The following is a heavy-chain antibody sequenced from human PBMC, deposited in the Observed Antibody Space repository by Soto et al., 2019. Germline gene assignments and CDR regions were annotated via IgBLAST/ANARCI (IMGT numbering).Heavy chain of an antibody. Sequence: QVQLVQSGAEVKKPGSSVRVSCKASGDTFTGHSISWVRQAPAQGLEWLGVITPMLGTTNYSPKFQGRVTITADDSASTAFLELTSLKSDDTAVYYCARLRLEPEGANLPLMFCLDVWGQGTTVSVSS. CDR2: ITPMLGTT. CDR3: ARLRLEPEGANLPLMFCLDV. J-gene: IGHJ6*02. D-gene: IGHD1-26*01. CDR1: GDTFTGHS. V-gene: IGHV1-69*01.